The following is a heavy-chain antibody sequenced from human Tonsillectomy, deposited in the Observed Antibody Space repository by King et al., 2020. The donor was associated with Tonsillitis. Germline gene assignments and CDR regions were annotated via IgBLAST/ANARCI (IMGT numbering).Heavy chain of an antibody. D-gene: IGHD2-15*01. CDR3: ARALLSVAAGRYFDY. CDR1: GGSISGQY. V-gene: IGHV4-59*11. Sequence: QLQESGPGLVKPSVTLSLTCSVSGGSISGQYWSWIRQPPGKGLEWIGYIYYTGNTRYNPSFKSRATISADMSKNQFSLNLRSVTAADTAVYYCARALLSVAAGRYFDYWGQGTLVTVSS. J-gene: IGHJ4*02. CDR2: IYYTGNT.